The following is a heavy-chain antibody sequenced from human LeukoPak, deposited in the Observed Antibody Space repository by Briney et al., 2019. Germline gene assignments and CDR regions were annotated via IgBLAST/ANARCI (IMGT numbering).Heavy chain of an antibody. Sequence: SETLSLTCAVSGGSISSGGYSWSWIRQPPGKGLEWIGYIYHSGSTYYNPSLKSRVTISVDRSKNQSSLKLSSVTAADTAVYYCARVYGDYLNFDYWGQGTLVTVSS. J-gene: IGHJ4*02. CDR3: ARVYGDYLNFDY. D-gene: IGHD4-17*01. CDR1: GGSISSGGYS. CDR2: IYHSGST. V-gene: IGHV4-30-2*01.